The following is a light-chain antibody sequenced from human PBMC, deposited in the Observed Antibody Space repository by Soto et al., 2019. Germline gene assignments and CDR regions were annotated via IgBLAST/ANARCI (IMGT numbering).Light chain of an antibody. CDR2: AAS. J-gene: IGKJ1*01. Sequence: AIRMTQSPSSFSASTGDRVTITCRASQGISTYLAWYQQKPGKAPKLLIYAASTLQNGVPSRFSGSGSGTDFPLTISCLQSEDFATYYCQQYYNYQTFGQGTKVEIK. CDR1: QGISTY. V-gene: IGKV1-8*01. CDR3: QQYYNYQT.